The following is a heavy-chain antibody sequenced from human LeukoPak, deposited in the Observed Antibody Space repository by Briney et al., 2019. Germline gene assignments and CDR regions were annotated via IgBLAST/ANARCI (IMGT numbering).Heavy chain of an antibody. CDR1: GFTFSNAW. J-gene: IGHJ4*02. V-gene: IGHV3-15*01. D-gene: IGHD3-22*01. CDR2: IKSKTDGGTT. Sequence: PGGSLRLSCAASGFTFSNAWMSWVRQAPGKGLEWVGRIKSKTDGGTTDYAAPVKGRFTISRDDSKNTLYLQMNSLKTEDTAVYYCTTANYCDSRGDYWGQGTLVTVSS. CDR3: TTANYCDSRGDY.